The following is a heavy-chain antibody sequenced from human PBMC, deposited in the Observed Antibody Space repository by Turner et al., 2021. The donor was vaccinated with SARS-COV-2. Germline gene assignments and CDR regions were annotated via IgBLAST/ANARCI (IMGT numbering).Heavy chain of an antibody. J-gene: IGHJ5*02. D-gene: IGHD5-12*01. CDR3: GSGGFIWFGA. CDR2: NDDRGST. V-gene: IGHV4-39*01. Sequence: QLQLQESGPGPVKPAETLSLTCAVSGASISRSSDYWGWIRQPPGKGLEWIGNNDDRGSTYYNPSPKSRLTIIVDTSKNQVSLKVTSVTAADTAVYYCGSGGFIWFGAWGQGTLVTVSS. CDR1: GASISRSSDY.